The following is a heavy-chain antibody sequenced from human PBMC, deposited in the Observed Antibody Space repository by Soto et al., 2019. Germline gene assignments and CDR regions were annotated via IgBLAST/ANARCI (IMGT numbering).Heavy chain of an antibody. CDR1: GYTFTTYW. CDR3: ASSVVVPSTMNYFDY. V-gene: IGHV5-51*01. J-gene: IGHJ4*02. Sequence: PGESLKISCVDSGYTFTTYWIGWVRQMPGKGLEWMGVIYPGDSDTKYSPSFQGQVTISADKSISTAYLQWSSLKASDTAMYYCASSVVVPSTMNYFDYWGQGSLVTVSS. CDR2: IYPGDSDT. D-gene: IGHD2-15*01.